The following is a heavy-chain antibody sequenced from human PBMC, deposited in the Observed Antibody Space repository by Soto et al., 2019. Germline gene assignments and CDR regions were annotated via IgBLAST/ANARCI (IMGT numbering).Heavy chain of an antibody. J-gene: IGHJ4*02. CDR3: ARDSSSGEGFDF. Sequence: QVQLVESGGGVVQPGRSLRLSCAASGFTFSSYGMHWVRQAPGKGLEWMAVIWYDGNSKDYGDSVRGRFTVSRDNSKNTLYLQMDRRRAEDTAVYYCARDSSSGEGFDFWGQGTLVTVSS. CDR2: IWYDGNSK. CDR1: GFTFSSYG. D-gene: IGHD7-27*01. V-gene: IGHV3-33*01.